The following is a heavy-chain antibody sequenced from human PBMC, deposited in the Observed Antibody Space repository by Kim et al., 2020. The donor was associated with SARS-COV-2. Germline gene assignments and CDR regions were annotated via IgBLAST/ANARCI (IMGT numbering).Heavy chain of an antibody. J-gene: IGHJ4*02. CDR2: IYYSGST. Sequence: SETLSLTCTVSGGSISSSSYYWGWIRQPPGKGLEWIGSIYYSGSTYYNPSLKSRVTISVDTSKNQFSLKLSSVTAADTAVYYCASTSPSPNPHFDYWGQGTLVTVSS. CDR3: ASTSPSPNPHFDY. CDR1: GGSISSSSYY. V-gene: IGHV4-39*01.